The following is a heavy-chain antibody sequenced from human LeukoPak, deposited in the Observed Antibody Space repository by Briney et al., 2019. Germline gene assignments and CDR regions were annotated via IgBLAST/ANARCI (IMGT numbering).Heavy chain of an antibody. J-gene: IGHJ5*02. CDR2: ISSSSSTI. Sequence: SGGSLRLSCAASGFTFSSYSMNWVRQAPGKGLEWVSYISSSSSTIYYADSVKGRFTISRDNSKNTLYLQMNSLRAEDTAVYYCARDNRDCSSTSCYPRRNWFDPWGQGTLVTVSS. CDR1: GFTFSSYS. V-gene: IGHV3-48*01. D-gene: IGHD2-2*01. CDR3: ARDNRDCSSTSCYPRRNWFDP.